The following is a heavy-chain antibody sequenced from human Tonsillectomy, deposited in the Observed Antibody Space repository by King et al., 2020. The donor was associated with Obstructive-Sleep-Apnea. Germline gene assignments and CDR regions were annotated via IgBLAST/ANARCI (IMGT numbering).Heavy chain of an antibody. D-gene: IGHD2-15*01. CDR3: AREYCSGGSCFSGWFDP. J-gene: IGHJ5*02. Sequence: VQLQESGPGLVKPSETLSLTCTVSCGSISSYYWSWIRQPPGKGLEWIGDIYYSGSTNYQPSLKSRVTISGDTSKNQFSLKLSSVPAADTAVYYCAREYCSGGSCFSGWFDPWGQGTLVTVSS. CDR1: CGSISSYY. V-gene: IGHV4-59*01. CDR2: IYYSGST.